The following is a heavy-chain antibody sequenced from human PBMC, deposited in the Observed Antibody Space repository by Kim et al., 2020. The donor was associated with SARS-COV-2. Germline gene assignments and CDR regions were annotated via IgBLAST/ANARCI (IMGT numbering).Heavy chain of an antibody. D-gene: IGHD1-26*01. J-gene: IGHJ4*02. CDR3: ATFQRAIVQH. Sequence: SETLSLTCTVSGGSISTGEYFWGWIRQPPGQELKWIGSIYYDGSTQYNPSLRSRVTIFIDTSKKHFSLNLKSVTAADTAVYYCATFQRAIVQHWGQGNLVTVSS. V-gene: IGHV4-39*02. CDR2: IYYDGST. CDR1: GGSISTGEYF.